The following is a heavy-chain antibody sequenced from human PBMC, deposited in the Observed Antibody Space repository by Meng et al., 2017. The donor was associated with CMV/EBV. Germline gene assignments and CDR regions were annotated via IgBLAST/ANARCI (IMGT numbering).Heavy chain of an antibody. Sequence: GESLKISCAASGFTFSSYSMNWVRQAPGKGLEWVSSISSSSSYIYYADSVKGRFTISRDNAKNSLYLRMNSLRAEDTAVYYCARGGKGVWGQGTTVTVS. J-gene: IGHJ6*02. CDR3: ARGGKGV. CDR2: ISSSSSYI. V-gene: IGHV3-21*01. CDR1: GFTFSSYS.